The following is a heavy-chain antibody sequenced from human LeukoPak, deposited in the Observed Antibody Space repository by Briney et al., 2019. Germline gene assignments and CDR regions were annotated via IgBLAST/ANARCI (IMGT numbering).Heavy chain of an antibody. CDR1: GFTFSSYW. Sequence: HPGGSLRLSCAASGFTFSSYWMRWVRQAPGKGLEWVATIKEDGSEKYYVDSVKGRFTISRDNVKSSLYLQMNSLRAEDTAVYYCSRHTSSWHAMDVWGQGTTVTVSS. CDR3: SRHTSSWHAMDV. CDR2: IKEDGSEK. D-gene: IGHD6-13*01. V-gene: IGHV3-7*02. J-gene: IGHJ6*02.